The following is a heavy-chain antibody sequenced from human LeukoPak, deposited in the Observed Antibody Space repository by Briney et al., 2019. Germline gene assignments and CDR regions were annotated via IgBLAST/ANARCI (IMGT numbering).Heavy chain of an antibody. V-gene: IGHV3-48*04. CDR2: ISSSGSTI. D-gene: IGHD3-10*01. Sequence: GGSLRLSCAASGFTFSSYGMHWVRQAPGKGLEWVSYISSSGSTIYYADSVKGRFTISRDNAKNSLYLQMNSLRAEDTALYYCAKERGTSGYFDYWGQGTLVTVSS. CDR1: GFTFSSYG. J-gene: IGHJ4*02. CDR3: AKERGTSGYFDY.